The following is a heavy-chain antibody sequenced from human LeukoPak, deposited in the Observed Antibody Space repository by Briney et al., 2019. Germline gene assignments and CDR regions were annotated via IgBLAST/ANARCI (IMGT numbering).Heavy chain of an antibody. Sequence: GASVKVSCKESGYTFTSYYMHWVRQSPGQGLERMGIINPSGDSTSYEQRCQGRLTMTRDTSTNTVYMELSSLRSEDTAVYYCARHPSPQLHHFDYWGQGTLVTVSS. D-gene: IGHD2-2*01. J-gene: IGHJ4*02. V-gene: IGHV1-46*01. CDR3: ARHPSPQLHHFDY. CDR1: GYTFTSYY. CDR2: INPSGDST.